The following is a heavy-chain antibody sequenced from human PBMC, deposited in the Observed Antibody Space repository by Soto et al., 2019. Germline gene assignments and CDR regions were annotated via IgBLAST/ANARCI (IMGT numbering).Heavy chain of an antibody. CDR1: GGSISSSSYY. Sequence: QLQLQESGPGLVKPSETLSLTCTVSGGSISSSSYYWGWIRQPPGKGLEWIGSIYYSGSTYYNPSLKSRVTISVDTSKNQFSLKLSSVTAADTAVYYCARGEYSGYDPFPFDYWGQGTLVTVSS. D-gene: IGHD5-12*01. V-gene: IGHV4-39*01. CDR3: ARGEYSGYDPFPFDY. J-gene: IGHJ4*02. CDR2: IYYSGST.